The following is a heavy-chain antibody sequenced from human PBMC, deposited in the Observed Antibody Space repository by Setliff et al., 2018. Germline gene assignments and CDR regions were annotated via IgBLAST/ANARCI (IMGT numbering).Heavy chain of an antibody. Sequence: ASVKVSCKASGGSFDSDVITWVRQAPGQGLEWMGRLIPILGKTNYAKSFQGRVLITADRSTNTVQMQLSSLRSEDTAIYYCARELRSPFWHIDYWGQGSLVTVSS. CDR3: ARELRSPFWHIDY. D-gene: IGHD3-16*01. CDR1: GGSFDSDV. V-gene: IGHV1-69*13. CDR2: LIPILGKT. J-gene: IGHJ4*02.